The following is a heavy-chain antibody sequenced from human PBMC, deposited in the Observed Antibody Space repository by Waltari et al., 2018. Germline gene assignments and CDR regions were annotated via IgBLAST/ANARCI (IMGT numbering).Heavy chain of an antibody. J-gene: IGHJ4*02. D-gene: IGHD3-16*02. V-gene: IGHV1-69*05. CDR1: GGTFSSYA. CDR2: IIPIFGTA. Sequence: QVQLVQSGAEVKKPGSSVKVSCKASGGTFSSYAISWVRQAPGQGLEWMGGIIPIFGTANYAQKFQGRFTITTDESTSTAYMELSSLRSEDTAVYYCASLGYQGVIGKDRFDYWGQGTLVTVSS. CDR3: ASLGYQGVIGKDRFDY.